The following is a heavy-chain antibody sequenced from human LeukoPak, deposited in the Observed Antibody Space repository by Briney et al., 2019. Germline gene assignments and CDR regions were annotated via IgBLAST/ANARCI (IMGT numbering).Heavy chain of an antibody. CDR2: ISGSGGST. J-gene: IGHJ4*02. D-gene: IGHD2-15*01. V-gene: IGHV3-23*01. CDR3: AKVVVAATPELFDY. Sequence: GGSLRLSCAASGFTFRSYAMSWVRQAPGKGLEWVSAISGSGGSTYYADSVKGRFTISRDNSKSTLYLQMNSLRAEDTAVYYCAKVVVAATPELFDYWGQGTLVTVSS. CDR1: GFTFRSYA.